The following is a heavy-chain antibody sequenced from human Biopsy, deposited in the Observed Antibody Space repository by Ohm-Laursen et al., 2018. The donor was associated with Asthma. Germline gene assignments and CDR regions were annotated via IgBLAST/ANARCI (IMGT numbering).Heavy chain of an antibody. J-gene: IGHJ3*02. CDR3: AKGMDTFDI. CDR2: INGKSNSI. Sequence: GSLRLSCAASGFSFSDYYMTWIRQAPGKGLEWISYINGKSNSIEYADSVKGRFTISRDNSKNTLFLHMNSLRADDTAVYYCAKGMDTFDIWGQGTLVTVSS. D-gene: IGHD5-18*01. V-gene: IGHV3-11*05. CDR1: GFSFSDYY.